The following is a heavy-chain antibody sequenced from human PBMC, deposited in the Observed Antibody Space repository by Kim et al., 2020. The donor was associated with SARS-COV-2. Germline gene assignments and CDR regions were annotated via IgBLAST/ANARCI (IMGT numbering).Heavy chain of an antibody. Sequence: GGSLRLSCAASGFTFSSYGMHWVRQAPGKGLEWVAVISYDGSNKYYADSVKGRFTISRDNSKNTLYLQMNSLRAEDTAVYYCAKGIMITFGGVHEYYFDYWGQGTLVTVSS. J-gene: IGHJ4*02. D-gene: IGHD3-16*01. CDR2: ISYDGSNK. V-gene: IGHV3-30*18. CDR3: AKGIMITFGGVHEYYFDY. CDR1: GFTFSSYG.